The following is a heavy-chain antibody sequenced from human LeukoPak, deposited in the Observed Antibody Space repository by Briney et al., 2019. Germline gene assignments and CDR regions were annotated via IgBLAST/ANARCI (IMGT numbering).Heavy chain of an antibody. D-gene: IGHD4-17*01. J-gene: IGHJ4*02. CDR1: GGSISSRNW. CDR3: ARASHDYGDYSHFDY. CDR2: IYHSGST. V-gene: IGHV4-4*02. Sequence: LRRPLSLTCAVSGGSISSRNWWSWVRQPPGKGLEWIGEIYHSGSTNYNPSLKTRVTISVDKPKNQFSLKLSSVTAADTAVYYCARASHDYGDYSHFDYWGQGTLVTVSS.